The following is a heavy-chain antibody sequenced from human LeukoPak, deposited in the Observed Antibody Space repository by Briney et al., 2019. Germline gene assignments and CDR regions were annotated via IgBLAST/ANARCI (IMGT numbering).Heavy chain of an antibody. J-gene: IGHJ4*02. CDR3: VRERLELEIRLDY. CDR1: GFTLKIYA. V-gene: IGHV3-30-3*01. D-gene: IGHD1-7*01. Sequence: PAGPLSLPCAPSGFTLKIYAMLWVRQAPRKGREWVAVISSYENKKLYADSLQGRYTVSRENSKNTLYLQMESLRVDDTAVYYCVRERLELEIRLDYWGQGTLVTVSS. CDR2: ISSYENKK.